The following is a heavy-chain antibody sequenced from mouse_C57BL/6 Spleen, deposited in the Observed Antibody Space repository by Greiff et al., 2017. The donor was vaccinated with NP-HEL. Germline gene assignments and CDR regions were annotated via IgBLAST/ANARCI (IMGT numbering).Heavy chain of an antibody. J-gene: IGHJ3*01. CDR1: GYAFSSSW. V-gene: IGHV1-82*01. CDR3: ARNPSITTVVEGFAY. D-gene: IGHD1-1*01. Sequence: QVQLQQPGPELVKPGASVKISCKASGYAFSSSWMNWVKQRPGKGLEWIGRIYPGDGDTNYNGKFKGKATLTADKASSTTYMLLSSLTSEDSAVYFFARNPSITTVVEGFAYWGQGTLVTVSA. CDR2: IYPGDGDT.